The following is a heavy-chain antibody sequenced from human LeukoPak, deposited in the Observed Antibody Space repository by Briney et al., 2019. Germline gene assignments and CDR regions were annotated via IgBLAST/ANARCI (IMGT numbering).Heavy chain of an antibody. CDR1: GFIVSSNY. CDR3: AGRRSSGWYAY. CDR2: IYDSGTT. D-gene: IGHD6-19*01. J-gene: IGHJ4*02. V-gene: IGHV3-53*01. Sequence: PGGSLRLSCAASGFIVSSNYMSWVRQAPGKGLEWVSVIYDSGTTYYADSVKGRFLIFRDTSKNTVDLQMNSLRVEDTAVYYCAGRRSSGWYAYWGQGTLVTVSS.